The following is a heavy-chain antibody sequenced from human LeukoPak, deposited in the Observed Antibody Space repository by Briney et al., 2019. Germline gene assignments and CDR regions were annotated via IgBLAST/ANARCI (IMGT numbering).Heavy chain of an antibody. V-gene: IGHV3-23*01. D-gene: IGHD5-12*01. Sequence: GGSLRLSCAASGFTFSSYAMSWVRQAPGKGLEWVSAISGSGGSTYYADSVKSRFTISRDNSKIKLYLQMNSLRAEDTAVYYCAKRHIVATTPNDYWGQGTLVTVSS. CDR1: GFTFSSYA. J-gene: IGHJ4*02. CDR2: ISGSGGST. CDR3: AKRHIVATTPNDY.